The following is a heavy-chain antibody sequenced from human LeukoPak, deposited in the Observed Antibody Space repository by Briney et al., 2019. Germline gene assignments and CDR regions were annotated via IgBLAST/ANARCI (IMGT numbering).Heavy chain of an antibody. CDR3: ARLRFWSGYYLSTHNWFDP. V-gene: IGHV4-30-2*01. Sequence: SQTLSLTCAVSGGSISSGGYSWSWIRQPPGKGLEWIGYIYHSGSTYYNPSLKSRVTISVDTSKNQFSLKLSSVTAADTAVYYCARLRFWSGYYLSTHNWFDPWGQGTLVTVSS. D-gene: IGHD3-3*01. CDR1: GGSISSGGYS. J-gene: IGHJ5*02. CDR2: IYHSGST.